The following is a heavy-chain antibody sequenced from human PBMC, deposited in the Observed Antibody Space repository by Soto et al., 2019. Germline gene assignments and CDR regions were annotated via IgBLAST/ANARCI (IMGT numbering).Heavy chain of an antibody. D-gene: IGHD3-16*01. CDR1: GYTFTGYY. Sequence: GASVKVSCKASGYTFTGYYMHWVRQAPGQGLEWMGWIIPNSGGTNYAQKFQGRVTMTRDTSISTAYMELSRVRSDDTAVYYCASWGSLRSTSLDDWGQGTLVTVSS. CDR3: ASWGSLRSTSLDD. V-gene: IGHV1-2*02. J-gene: IGHJ4*02. CDR2: IIPNSGGT.